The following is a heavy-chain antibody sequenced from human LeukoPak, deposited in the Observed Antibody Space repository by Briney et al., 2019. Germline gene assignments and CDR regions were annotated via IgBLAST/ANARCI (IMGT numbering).Heavy chain of an antibody. J-gene: IGHJ3*02. CDR1: GGSISSSSYY. Sequence: SETLSLTCTVSGGSISSSSYYWGWIRQPPGKGLEWIGSIYYSGSTYYNPSLKSRVTISVNTSKNQFSLKLRSVTAADTAVYYCARDSGYGLGAFDIWGQGTMVTVSS. CDR3: ARDSGYGLGAFDI. D-gene: IGHD3-22*01. V-gene: IGHV4-39*02. CDR2: IYYSGST.